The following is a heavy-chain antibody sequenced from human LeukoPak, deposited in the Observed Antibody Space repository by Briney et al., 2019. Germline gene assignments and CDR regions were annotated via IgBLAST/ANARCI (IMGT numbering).Heavy chain of an antibody. V-gene: IGHV1-69*05. CDR2: IIPIFGTA. J-gene: IGHJ4*02. Sequence: SVKVSCKASGGTFSSYAISWVRQAPGQGLEWMGRIIPIFGTANYAQKFQGRVTITTDESTCTAYMELSSLRSEDTAVYYCAREPASEVPLDYWGQGTLVTVSS. D-gene: IGHD2-2*01. CDR1: GGTFSSYA. CDR3: AREPASEVPLDY.